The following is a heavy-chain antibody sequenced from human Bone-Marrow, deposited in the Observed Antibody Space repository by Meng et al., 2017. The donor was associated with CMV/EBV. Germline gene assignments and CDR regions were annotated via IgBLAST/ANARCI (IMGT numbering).Heavy chain of an antibody. CDR2: IYYSGNT. CDR3: AREEMATRGVVFDY. D-gene: IGHD5-24*01. CDR1: GGSISGSSYY. Sequence: SETLSLTCTVSGGSISGSSYYWAWIRQPPGKGLEWIGSIYYSGNTYYNPSLKSRVTISVDTSKNQFSLKLSSVTAADTAVYYCAREEMATRGVVFDYWGQGTLVTVSS. J-gene: IGHJ4*02. V-gene: IGHV4-39*07.